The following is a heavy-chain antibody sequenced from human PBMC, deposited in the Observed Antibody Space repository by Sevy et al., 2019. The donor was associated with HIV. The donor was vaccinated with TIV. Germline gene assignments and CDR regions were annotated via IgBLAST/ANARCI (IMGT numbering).Heavy chain of an antibody. V-gene: IGHV3-15*01. CDR2: IKSEFDAGAI. D-gene: IGHD5-12*01. J-gene: IGHJ6*02. Sequence: GGSLRLSCTASGFTFSSAWTSWVRQAPGKGLEWVGRIKSEFDAGAIDYAAPVKGRFSISREDSKTTVYLQMNSLKTDDTAVYYCITDPAYRGYDEEVINYYFYGMDVWGQGTTVTVSS. CDR1: GFTFSSAW. CDR3: ITDPAYRGYDEEVINYYFYGMDV.